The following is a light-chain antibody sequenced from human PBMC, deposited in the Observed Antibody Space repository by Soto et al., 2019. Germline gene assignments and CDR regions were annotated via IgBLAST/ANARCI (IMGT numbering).Light chain of an antibody. V-gene: IGKV3-15*01. CDR3: QQIHSTSSYT. J-gene: IGKJ2*01. CDR1: RGIGST. CDR2: DTD. Sequence: EVVMTQSPAPLSVSPGERATLSCRASRGIGSTLAWYQQKPGQTPRLLIYDTDTRATGVPARFIGSASGTEFTLTITSLQSEDFATYYCQQIHSTSSYTFGQGTRVDIK.